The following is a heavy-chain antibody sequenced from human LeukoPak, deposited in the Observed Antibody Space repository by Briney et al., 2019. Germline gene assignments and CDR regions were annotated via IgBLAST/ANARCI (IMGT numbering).Heavy chain of an antibody. CDR2: INSDGSSA. CDR1: GFTFSNYW. CDR3: ARPRGCGSSRCNNFDY. V-gene: IGHV3-74*01. Sequence: GGSLRLSCAASGFTFSNYWMHWVRQAPGKGLVYVSRINSDGSSANYADSVQGRFTISRDNAKNSLYLQMNSLRAEDTAVYYCARPRGCGSSRCNNFDYWGQGTLVTVSS. J-gene: IGHJ4*02. D-gene: IGHD2-2*01.